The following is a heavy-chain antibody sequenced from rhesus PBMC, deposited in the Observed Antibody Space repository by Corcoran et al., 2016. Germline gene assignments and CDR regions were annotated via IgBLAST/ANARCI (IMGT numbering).Heavy chain of an antibody. Sequence: EVQLVQSGAEVKKPGASVKISCKASGYTFTDYYLHWVRQAPGKGLEWMGRVDPEDGEEIHAPKLQDRVTITAYTSTDTAYMELSSLRSEDTAVYYCATRSNVYGSDAFDFWGQGLRVTVSS. D-gene: IGHD1-44*02. J-gene: IGHJ3*01. CDR2: VDPEDGEE. CDR1: GYTFTDYY. CDR3: ATRSNVYGSDAFDF. V-gene: IGHV1-111*02.